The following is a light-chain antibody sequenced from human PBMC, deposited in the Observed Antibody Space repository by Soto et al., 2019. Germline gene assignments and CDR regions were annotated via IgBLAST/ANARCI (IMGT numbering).Light chain of an antibody. CDR1: SSNIGSNT. V-gene: IGLV1-44*01. Sequence: QAVVTQPPSASGTPGQRVTIACSRSSSNIGSNTVNWYQQRPGTAPKLLIYTNNQRPSGVPDRCSGSKSGTSASLAISGLQSEDEAEYYCAAWDDSLNAWVFGGGTKLTVL. CDR3: AAWDDSLNAWV. CDR2: TNN. J-gene: IGLJ3*02.